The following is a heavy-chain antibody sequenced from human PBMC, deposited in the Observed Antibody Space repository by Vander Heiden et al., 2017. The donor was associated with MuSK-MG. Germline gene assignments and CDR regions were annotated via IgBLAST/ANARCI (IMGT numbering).Heavy chain of an antibody. J-gene: IGHJ4*01. D-gene: IGHD4-17*01. Sequence: EVQMLESGGGLVQPGGSLRLSCAASGFTFSSYTLSWVRQAPGKGLEWVSSITDSGSSTYYADSVKGRFTISRDNSKNTLYLQMNSLRAEDTAVYYCAKLPSTYDYGDPIDYWGQEPWSPSPQ. CDR1: GFTFSSYT. V-gene: IGHV3-23*01. CDR3: AKLPSTYDYGDPIDY. CDR2: ITDSGSST.